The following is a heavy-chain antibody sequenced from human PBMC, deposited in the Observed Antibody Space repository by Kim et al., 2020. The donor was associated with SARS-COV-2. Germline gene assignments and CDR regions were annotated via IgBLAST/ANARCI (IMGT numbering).Heavy chain of an antibody. V-gene: IGHV1-18*04. CDR2: ISAYNGNT. Sequence: ASVKVSCKASGYTFTSYGISWVRQAPGQGLEWMGWISAYNGNTNYAQKLQGRVTMTTDTSTSTAYMELRSLRSDDTAVYYCARDHPPKPSFITRYGMDVWGQGTTVTVSS. D-gene: IGHD2-2*01. CDR3: ARDHPPKPSFITRYGMDV. J-gene: IGHJ6*02. CDR1: GYTFTSYG.